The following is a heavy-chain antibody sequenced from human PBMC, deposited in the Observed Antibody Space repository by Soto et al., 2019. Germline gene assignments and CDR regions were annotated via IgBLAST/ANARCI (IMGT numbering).Heavy chain of an antibody. D-gene: IGHD3-3*01. CDR3: ARADFGSSNIPEVFDP. J-gene: IGHJ5*02. Sequence: PSETLSLTCTVSGGSISHFYWSWIRQSPGKGLEWLGYIYDSGSTSYNPSLKSRVTMSIDTSKNQFSLKLSSVTAADTAVYYCARADFGSSNIPEVFDPWGQGTLVIVSS. CDR2: IYDSGST. V-gene: IGHV4-59*01. CDR1: GGSISHFY.